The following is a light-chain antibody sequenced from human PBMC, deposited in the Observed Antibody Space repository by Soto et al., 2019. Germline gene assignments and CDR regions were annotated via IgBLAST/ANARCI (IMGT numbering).Light chain of an antibody. CDR2: DAS. CDR3: LQYNGYYRT. J-gene: IGKJ1*01. CDR1: QTISGW. V-gene: IGKV1-5*01. Sequence: DIQMTQSPSTLSASVGDTVTITSRASQTISGWLAWYQQRPGKAPNLLIFDASTLESGVPSRFSGSGSGTTFTLTISSLQSDDFATYYCLQYNGYYRTFGQGTKVDIK.